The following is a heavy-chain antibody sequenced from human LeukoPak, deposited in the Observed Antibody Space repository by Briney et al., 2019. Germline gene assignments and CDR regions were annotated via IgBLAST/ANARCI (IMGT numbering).Heavy chain of an antibody. Sequence: GGSLRLSCAASGFTFSSYSMNWVRQAPGKGLEWVSYISSSSSTIYYADSVKGRFTISRDNAKNSLYLQMNSLRAEDTAVYYCAREGYSSGWYPNYFDYWGQGTLVTVSS. CDR1: GFTFSSYS. J-gene: IGHJ4*02. CDR2: ISSSSSTI. V-gene: IGHV3-48*04. D-gene: IGHD6-19*01. CDR3: AREGYSSGWYPNYFDY.